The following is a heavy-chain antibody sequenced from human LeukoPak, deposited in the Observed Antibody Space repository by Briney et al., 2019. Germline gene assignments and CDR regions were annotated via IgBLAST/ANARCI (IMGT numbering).Heavy chain of an antibody. CDR3: ARASFGLVVPADYYYGMDV. J-gene: IGHJ6*02. CDR2: IYYSGST. Sequence: SETLSLTCTVSGGSISSYYWSWIRQPPGKGLEWIGYIYYSGSTNYNPSLKSRVTISVDTSKNQFSLKLSSVTAADTAVYYCARASFGLVVPADYYYGMDVWGQGTTVTVSS. D-gene: IGHD2-2*01. CDR1: GGSISSYY. V-gene: IGHV4-59*12.